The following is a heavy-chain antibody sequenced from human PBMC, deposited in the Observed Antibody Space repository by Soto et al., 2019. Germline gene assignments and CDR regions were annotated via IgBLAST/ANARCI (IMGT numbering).Heavy chain of an antibody. J-gene: IGHJ1*01. V-gene: IGHV3-7*01. CDR2: IKQDGSEK. CDR3: ARGSDELWPYEYFQH. Sequence: PGGSLRLSCAASGFTFSSYWMSWVRQAPGKGLEWVANIKQDGSEKYYVDSVKGRFTISRDNAKNSLYLQMSSLRAEDTAVYYCARGSDELWPYEYFQHWGQGTLVTVSS. D-gene: IGHD5-18*01. CDR1: GFTFSSYW.